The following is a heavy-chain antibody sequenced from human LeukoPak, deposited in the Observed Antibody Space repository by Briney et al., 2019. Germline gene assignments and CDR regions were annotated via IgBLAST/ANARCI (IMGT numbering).Heavy chain of an antibody. CDR2: INAGNGNT. D-gene: IGHD1-14*01. CDR1: GYTFTIYA. J-gene: IGHJ4*02. CDR3: ARGIGYNAEGDY. Sequence: ASVTVSFKASGYTFTIYAMHWVRQAPGQRLEWMGWINAGNGNTKYSQKFQGRVTITRDTSASTAYMELSSLRSEDTAVYYCARGIGYNAEGDYWGQGTLVTVSS. V-gene: IGHV1-3*01.